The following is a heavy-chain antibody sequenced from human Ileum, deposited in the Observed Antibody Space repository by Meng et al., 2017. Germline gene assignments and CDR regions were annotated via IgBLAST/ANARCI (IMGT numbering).Heavy chain of an antibody. J-gene: IGHJ4*02. V-gene: IGHV4-30-4*01. CDR3: ARDRGGSYYFDY. Sequence: QVQLQESGPGLLKSSQTLSLTCTVSGGSISIGDYYWSLVRQPPGKGLEWIGYIYYSGSTYYNPSLKSRAIMSVDTSKNHFSLKLSSVTAADTAVYYCARDRGGSYYFDYWGQGTLVTVSS. CDR1: GGSISIGDYY. D-gene: IGHD2-15*01. CDR2: IYYSGST.